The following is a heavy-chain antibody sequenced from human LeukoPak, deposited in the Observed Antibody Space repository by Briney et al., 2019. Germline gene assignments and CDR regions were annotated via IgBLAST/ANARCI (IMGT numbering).Heavy chain of an antibody. CDR1: GFTFSGYS. D-gene: IGHD2-8*02. V-gene: IGHV3-21*06. CDR3: ARGGILAE. CDR2: ISSTSSYI. Sequence: PGGSLRLSCTASGFTFSGYSMNWVRQAPGKGLEWVASISSTSSYIYYADSMKGRFTISRDNAKNSLYLQMSGLRAEDTAVYYCARGGILAEWGQGTLVTVSS. J-gene: IGHJ4*02.